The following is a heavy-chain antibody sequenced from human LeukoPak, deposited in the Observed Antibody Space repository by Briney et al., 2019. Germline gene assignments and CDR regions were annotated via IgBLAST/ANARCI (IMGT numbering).Heavy chain of an antibody. J-gene: IGHJ4*02. CDR2: INHSGST. CDR1: GGSFSGNY. V-gene: IGHV4-34*01. D-gene: IGHD1/OR15-1a*01. Sequence: PSETLSLTCAVYGGSFSGNYWSWICQPPGKGLEWIGEINHSGSTNYNPSLKSRVTISVDTSKNHFSLKLSSVTAADTAVYSCARSIIGTRSKFDYWGQGTLVTVSS. CDR3: ARSIIGTRSKFDY.